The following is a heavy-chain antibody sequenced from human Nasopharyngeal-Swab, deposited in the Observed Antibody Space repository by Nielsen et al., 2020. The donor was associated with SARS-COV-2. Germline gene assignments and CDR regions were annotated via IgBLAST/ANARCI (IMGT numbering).Heavy chain of an antibody. Sequence: GSLKISCVASGFTFYTYALHWVRQAPRKGLGWVAIISYDGSNQFYADSVKGRFTVSRDNSKNTLYLQMSSLTREDTAIYYCARGKDGVYYYYGMDVWGQGTTVTVSS. J-gene: IGHJ6*02. V-gene: IGHV3-30*04. D-gene: IGHD4-17*01. CDR3: ARGKDGVYYYYGMDV. CDR1: GFTFYTYA. CDR2: ISYDGSNQ.